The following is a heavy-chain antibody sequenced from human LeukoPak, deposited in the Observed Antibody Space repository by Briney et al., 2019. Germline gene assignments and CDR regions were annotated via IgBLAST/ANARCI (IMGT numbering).Heavy chain of an antibody. CDR2: INTNTGNP. V-gene: IGHV7-4-1*02. CDR3: ARDKTGAFDI. D-gene: IGHD1-14*01. Sequence: ASVKVSCKASGYTFTGYYMHWVRQAPGQGLEWMGWINTNTGNPTYAQGFTGRFVFSLDTSVSTAYLQISSLKAEDTAVYYCARDKTGAFDIWGQGTMVTVSS. CDR1: GYTFTGYY. J-gene: IGHJ3*02.